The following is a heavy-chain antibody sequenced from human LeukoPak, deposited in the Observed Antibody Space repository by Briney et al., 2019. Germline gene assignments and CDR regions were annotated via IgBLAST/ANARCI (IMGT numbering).Heavy chain of an antibody. Sequence: ASVKVSCKASGYSFNSYGISWVRQAPGQGLEWMGWISAYNGNTNYAQKLQRRVTINTDTSTSTAYMELRSLRSDDTAVYYCARDGFGELLYYFDYWGQGTLVTVRS. CDR3: ARDGFGELLYYFDY. CDR1: GYSFNSYG. D-gene: IGHD3-10*01. V-gene: IGHV1-18*01. J-gene: IGHJ4*02. CDR2: ISAYNGNT.